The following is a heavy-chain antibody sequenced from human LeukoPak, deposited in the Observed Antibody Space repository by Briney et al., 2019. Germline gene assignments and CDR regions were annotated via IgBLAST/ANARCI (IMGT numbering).Heavy chain of an antibody. Sequence: SETLSLTCTVSGVSISSNYWSWIPQPPGQELKGIRRPYTSGSNNYNNSHNSRVTISVDTSNNPYSLQLSSVTAADTAVYYCARDWGSDDKYGMDVWGQGTTVTVSS. CDR3: ARDWGSDDKYGMDV. D-gene: IGHD3-16*01. CDR1: GVSISSNY. J-gene: IGHJ6*02. CDR2: PYTSGSN. V-gene: IGHV4-4*07.